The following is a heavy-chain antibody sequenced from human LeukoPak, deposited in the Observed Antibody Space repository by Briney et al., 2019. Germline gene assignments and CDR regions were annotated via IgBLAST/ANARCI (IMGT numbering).Heavy chain of an antibody. J-gene: IGHJ4*02. CDR2: IYYSGST. CDR1: GGPISSHY. V-gene: IGHV4-59*11. D-gene: IGHD1-26*01. CDR3: ARLAQWEPPQALDY. Sequence: SETLSLTCTVSGGPISSHYWSWIRQPPGKGLEWIGYIYYSGSTNYNPSLKSRVTISVDTSKDQFSLKLSSVTAADTAVYYCARLAQWEPPQALDYWGQGTLVTVSS.